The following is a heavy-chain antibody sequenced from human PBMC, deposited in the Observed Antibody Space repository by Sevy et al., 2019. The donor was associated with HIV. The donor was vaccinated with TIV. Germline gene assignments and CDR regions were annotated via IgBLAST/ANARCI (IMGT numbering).Heavy chain of an antibody. CDR3: AKDGGNIVLMVYAMGHFDY. CDR2: ISGSGGST. CDR1: GFTFSSYA. D-gene: IGHD2-8*01. J-gene: IGHJ4*02. Sequence: GGSLRLSCAASGFTFSSYAMSWVRQAPGKGLEWVSAISGSGGSTYYADSVKGRFTISRDNSKNTRYLQMNSLRAEDTAVYYCAKDGGNIVLMVYAMGHFDYWGQGTLVTVSS. V-gene: IGHV3-23*01.